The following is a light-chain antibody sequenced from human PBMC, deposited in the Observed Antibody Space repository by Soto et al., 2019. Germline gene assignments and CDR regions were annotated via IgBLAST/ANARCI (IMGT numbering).Light chain of an antibody. V-gene: IGKV3-15*01. CDR3: QQYNNWPPVT. CDR1: QSVSSN. Sequence: EIVMTQSPATLSVSPGERATLSCRARQSVSSNLAWYQQKPGQAPRLLLYGASTRATGIPARFSGSGSRTEFTLTISSLQSEDCAVYYCQQYNNWPPVTFGGGTKVEIK. CDR2: GAS. J-gene: IGKJ4*01.